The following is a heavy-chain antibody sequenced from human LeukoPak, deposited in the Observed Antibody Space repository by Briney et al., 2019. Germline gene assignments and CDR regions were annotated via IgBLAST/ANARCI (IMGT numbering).Heavy chain of an antibody. CDR2: IYTSGST. CDR3: AGTRDFWSGIVFDY. J-gene: IGHJ4*02. V-gene: IGHV4-61*02. Sequence: PSQTLSLTCTVSGGSISSGSYYWSWIRQPAGKGLEWIGRIYTSGSTNYNPSLKSRVTMSVDTSKNQFSLKLSSVTAADTAVYYCAGTRDFWSGIVFDYWGQGTLVTVSS. CDR1: GGSISSGSYY. D-gene: IGHD3-3*01.